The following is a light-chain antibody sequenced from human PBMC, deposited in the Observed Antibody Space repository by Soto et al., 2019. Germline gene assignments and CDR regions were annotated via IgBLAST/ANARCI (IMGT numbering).Light chain of an antibody. Sequence: QSALTQPASVSGSPGQSITISCTGTSSDTAGYNYVSWYQQHPGKAPKLMIYEVSNRPSGVSNRFSGSQSGNTASLTISGLQAEDEANYYCSSYPTSNPPLYVFGTGTKVTVL. J-gene: IGLJ1*01. CDR3: SSYPTSNPPLYV. CDR2: EVS. V-gene: IGLV2-14*01. CDR1: SSDTAGYNY.